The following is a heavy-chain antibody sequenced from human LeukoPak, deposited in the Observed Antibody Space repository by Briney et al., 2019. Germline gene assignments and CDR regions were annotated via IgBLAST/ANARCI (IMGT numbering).Heavy chain of an antibody. CDR3: ARNYYDSSGYGVDYYYYYGMDV. Sequence: SVKVSCKASGGTFSSYAISWVRQAPGQGLEWMGGIIPIFGTANYAQKFQGRVTITAGESTSTAYMELSSLRSEDTAVYYCARNYYDSSGYGVDYYYYYGMDVWGQGTTVTVSS. CDR1: GGTFSSYA. J-gene: IGHJ6*02. D-gene: IGHD3-22*01. CDR2: IIPIFGTA. V-gene: IGHV1-69*13.